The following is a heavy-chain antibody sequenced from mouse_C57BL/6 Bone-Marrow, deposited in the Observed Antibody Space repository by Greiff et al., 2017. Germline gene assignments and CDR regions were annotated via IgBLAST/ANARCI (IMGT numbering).Heavy chain of an antibody. J-gene: IGHJ3*01. V-gene: IGHV1-59*01. Sequence: QVQLQQPGAELVRPGTSVKLSCKASGYTFTSYWMHWVKQRPGQGLEWIGVIDPSDSYTNYNQKFKGKATLTVDTSSSTAYMQLGSLTSEDSAVYYCAPLLWLRRGFAYWGQGTLVTVSA. CDR3: APLLWLRRGFAY. CDR2: IDPSDSYT. D-gene: IGHD2-2*01. CDR1: GYTFTSYW.